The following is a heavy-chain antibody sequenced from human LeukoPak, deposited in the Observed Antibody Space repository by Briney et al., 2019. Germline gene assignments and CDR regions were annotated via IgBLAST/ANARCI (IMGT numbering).Heavy chain of an antibody. J-gene: IGHJ3*02. CDR3: ARERRGAFDI. V-gene: IGHV3-21*01. CDR1: GFTFSSYS. Sequence: GGSLRLSCAASGFTFSSYSMNWVRQAPGKGLDWVSSISSSSSYIYYADSVKGRFTISRDNAKNSLYLQMHSLRAEDTAVYYCARERRGAFDIWGQGTMVTVSS. CDR2: ISSSSSYI.